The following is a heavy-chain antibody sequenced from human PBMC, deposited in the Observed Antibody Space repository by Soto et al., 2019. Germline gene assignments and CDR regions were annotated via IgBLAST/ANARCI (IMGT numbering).Heavy chain of an antibody. CDR3: ARGYGSGSYYHLYYYYGMDV. CDR2: IYYSGST. D-gene: IGHD3-10*01. J-gene: IGHJ6*02. V-gene: IGHV4-30-4*01. CDR1: GGSISSGDYY. Sequence: SETLSLTCTVSGGSISSGDYYWSWIRQPPGKGLEWIGYIYYSGSTYYNPSLKSRVTISVDTSKNQFSLKLSSVTAADTAVYYCARGYGSGSYYHLYYYYGMDVWGQGTTVTVSS.